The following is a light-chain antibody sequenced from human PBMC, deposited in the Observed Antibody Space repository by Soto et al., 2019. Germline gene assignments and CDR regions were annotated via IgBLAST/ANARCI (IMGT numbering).Light chain of an antibody. V-gene: IGKV1-9*01. CDR2: AAS. J-gene: IGKJ3*01. CDR3: QQLNSYLFT. CDR1: QGISNY. Sequence: DIQLTQSPSFLSTSVGDRVTITCRASQGISNYLAWYQQKPWKAPKLLIFAASTLQSGVPSRFSGSGSGTEFPLTISSLQPEDFATYYCQQLNSYLFTFGPGTKVDIK.